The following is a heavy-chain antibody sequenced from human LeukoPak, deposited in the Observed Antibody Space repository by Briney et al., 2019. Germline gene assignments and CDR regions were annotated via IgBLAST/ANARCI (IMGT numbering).Heavy chain of an antibody. J-gene: IGHJ4*02. Sequence: ASVKVSCKVSGYTLIELSMHWVRQAPGTGIEWMGGFDPDQCETIYAQGFHGKVTMTEDRSTVTASMNLNSQSSEDTAVYYCATLVGARFNYWGQGTLVTVSS. CDR2: FDPDQCET. CDR1: GYTLIELS. V-gene: IGHV1-24*01. CDR3: ATLVGARFNY. D-gene: IGHD1-26*01.